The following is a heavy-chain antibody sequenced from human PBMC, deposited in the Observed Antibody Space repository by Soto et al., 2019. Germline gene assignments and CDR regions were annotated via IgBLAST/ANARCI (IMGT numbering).Heavy chain of an antibody. CDR3: VTKIVVVMTRAFDY. CDR2: ISFDGSET. CDR1: GFTFSSSG. V-gene: IGHV3-30*03. J-gene: IGHJ4*02. D-gene: IGHD3-22*01. Sequence: GGYLRLSCAASGFTFSSSGMHWVRHAPGKGLEWVAFISFDGSETYYADSVKGRFTISRDNSKNTLYLQMDSLRVEDTAVYYCVTKIVVVMTRAFDYWGQGTLVTVSS.